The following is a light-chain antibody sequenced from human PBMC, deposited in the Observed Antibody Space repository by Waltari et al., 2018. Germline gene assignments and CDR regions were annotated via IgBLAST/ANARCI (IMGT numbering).Light chain of an antibody. Sequence: EIVLTQSPGTLSLSPGERATLSCRASQSVGRSLAWDQQKPGQAPRLLIYGASSRATGIPDRFSVTGSGTDFSLTISRLEPEDFAVYYCQHYVRLPATFGQGTKVEIK. CDR2: GAS. J-gene: IGKJ1*01. CDR3: QHYVRLPAT. CDR1: QSVGRS. V-gene: IGKV3-20*01.